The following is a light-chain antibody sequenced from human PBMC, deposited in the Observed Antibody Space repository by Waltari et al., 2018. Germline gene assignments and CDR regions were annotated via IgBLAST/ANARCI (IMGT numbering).Light chain of an antibody. J-gene: IGKJ4*01. Sequence: TQSQPTLSVSPGERVTLSCRASQNVGTSLAWYQQKPGQTPRLLIFGAYSRASGVPARFSGSGSGTDFTLAISSLQSEDFAVYYCQQYEDWPRHSFGGGTKVQIE. CDR3: QQYEDWPRHS. CDR1: QNVGTS. V-gene: IGKV3-15*01. CDR2: GAY.